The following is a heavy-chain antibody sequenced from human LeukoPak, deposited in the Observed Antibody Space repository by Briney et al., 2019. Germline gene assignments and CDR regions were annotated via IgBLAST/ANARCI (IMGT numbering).Heavy chain of an antibody. V-gene: IGHV3-15*01. CDR3: TTSIYGSGSYCDRYYYYYGMDV. J-gene: IGHJ6*02. CDR1: GFTFSNAW. CDR2: IKSKADGGTT. D-gene: IGHD3-10*01. Sequence: GGSLRLSCAASGFTFSNAWMSWVRQAPGKGLEWVGRIKSKADGGTTDYAAPVKGRFTISRDDSKNTLYLQMNSLKTEDTAVYYCTTSIYGSGSYCDRYYYYYGMDVWAKGPRSPSP.